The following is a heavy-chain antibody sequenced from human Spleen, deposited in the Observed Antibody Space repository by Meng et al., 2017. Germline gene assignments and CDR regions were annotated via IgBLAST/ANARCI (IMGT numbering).Heavy chain of an antibody. CDR3: CGHTDN. CDR1: GFTFSDYA. V-gene: IGHV3-49*04. J-gene: IGHJ4*02. Sequence: GESLKISCVASGFTFSDYAISWVRQAPGKGLEWVSFIRPKTFGGTREYAASVKGRFTISRDDSINTVYLQMNSLKTEDTAIYYCCGHTDNWGQGTQVTVSS. D-gene: IGHD2-21*01. CDR2: IRPKTFGGTR.